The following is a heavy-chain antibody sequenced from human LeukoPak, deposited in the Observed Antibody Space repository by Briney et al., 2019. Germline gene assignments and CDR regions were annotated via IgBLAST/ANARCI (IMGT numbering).Heavy chain of an antibody. D-gene: IGHD3-16*01. Sequence: GGSLRLSCAASGFTFSTYAMNWVRQAPGKGLEWVSTISGSGGTPHYADSVKGRFTISRDNSKNTLHLQVNSLRAEDTAVYYCAKGGDLITYFDYWGQGTLVTVSS. V-gene: IGHV3-23*01. CDR2: ISGSGGTP. CDR3: AKGGDLITYFDY. CDR1: GFTFSTYA. J-gene: IGHJ4*02.